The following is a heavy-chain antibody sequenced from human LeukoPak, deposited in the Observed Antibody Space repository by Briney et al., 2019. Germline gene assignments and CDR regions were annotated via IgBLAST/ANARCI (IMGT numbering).Heavy chain of an antibody. CDR1: GFTFSDYS. D-gene: IGHD5-24*01. V-gene: IGHV3-48*01. J-gene: IGHJ4*02. CDR2: IGISSGNT. CDR3: ARDYKYAFDN. Sequence: PGGSLRLSYAASGFTFSDYSMNWVRQAPGKGLEWISYIGISSGNTKYADSVKGRFTISGDKAKNSLYLQMNSLRVEDTAVYYCARDYKYAFDNWGQGTLVTVSS.